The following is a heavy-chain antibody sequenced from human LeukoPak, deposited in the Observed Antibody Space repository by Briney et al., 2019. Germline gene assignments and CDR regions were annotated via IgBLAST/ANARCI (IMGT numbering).Heavy chain of an antibody. CDR1: GFTFSSYA. V-gene: IGHV3-30*01. CDR2: ISYDGSNK. Sequence: GGSLRLSCAASGFTFSSYAMHWVRQAPGKGLEWVAVISYDGSNKYYADSVKGRFTISRDNSKNTLYLQMNSLRAEDTAVYYCARGTRRSIAAAANYWGQGTLVTVSS. J-gene: IGHJ4*02. D-gene: IGHD6-13*01. CDR3: ARGTRRSIAAAANY.